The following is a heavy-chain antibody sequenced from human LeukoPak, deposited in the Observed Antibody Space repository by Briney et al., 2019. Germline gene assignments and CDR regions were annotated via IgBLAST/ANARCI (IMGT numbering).Heavy chain of an antibody. D-gene: IGHD5-12*01. V-gene: IGHV3-21*01. J-gene: IGHJ6*03. CDR1: GFTFSSYS. CDR2: ISSSSSYL. CDR3: ARVGGGYDFAYYYYYMDV. Sequence: PGGSLRLSCAASGFTFSSYSMNWVRQAPGKGLEWVSSISSSSSYLYYADSVKGRFTISRDNAKNSLYLQMNSLRAEDTAVYYCARVGGGYDFAYYYYYMDVWGKGTTVTVSS.